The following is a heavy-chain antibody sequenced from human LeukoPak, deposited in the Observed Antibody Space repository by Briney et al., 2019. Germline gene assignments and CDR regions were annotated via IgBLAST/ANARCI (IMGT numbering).Heavy chain of an antibody. CDR1: GYTFTDYY. V-gene: IGHV1-2*02. J-gene: IGHJ3*02. Sequence: GASVKVSCKASGYTFTDYYINWVRQAPGQGLEWMGWVNPNRGGTKYAQKFQGRVTITRDTSISTAYLELSRLRSDDTAMYYCARLREMATITPHGAFDIWGQGTMVTVSS. CDR2: VNPNRGGT. CDR3: ARLREMATITPHGAFDI. D-gene: IGHD5-24*01.